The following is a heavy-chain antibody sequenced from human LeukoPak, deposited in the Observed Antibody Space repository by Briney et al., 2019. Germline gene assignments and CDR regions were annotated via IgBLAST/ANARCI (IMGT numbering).Heavy chain of an antibody. CDR3: ARDSKSYEWELSIDY. V-gene: IGHV3-30-3*01. CDR1: GFTFSSYA. CDR2: ISYDGSNK. J-gene: IGHJ4*02. D-gene: IGHD1-26*01. Sequence: GGSLRLSCAASGFTFSSYAMHWVRQAPGKGLEWVAVISYDGSNKYYADSVKGRFTISRDNSKNTLYLQMNSLRAEDTAVYYCARDSKSYEWELSIDYWGQGTLVTVSS.